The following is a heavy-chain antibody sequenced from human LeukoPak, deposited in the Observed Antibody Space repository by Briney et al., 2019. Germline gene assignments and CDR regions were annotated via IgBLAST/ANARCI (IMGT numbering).Heavy chain of an antibody. CDR2: INHSGST. CDR1: GGSFSGYY. CDR3: ARGENY. V-gene: IGHV4-34*01. Sequence: SETLSLTCAVYGGSFSGYYWSWIRQPPGKGLEWIGEINHSGSTNYNPFLKSRVTISVDTSKNQFSLKLSSVTAADTAVYYCARGENYWGQGTLVTVSS. J-gene: IGHJ4*02.